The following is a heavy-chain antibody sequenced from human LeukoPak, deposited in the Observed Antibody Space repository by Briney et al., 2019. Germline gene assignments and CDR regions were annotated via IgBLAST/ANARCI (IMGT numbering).Heavy chain of an antibody. CDR1: GFTFSNAW. D-gene: IGHD3-22*01. Sequence: PGRSLRLSCAASGFTFSNAWMSWVRQAPGKGLEWVGRIKSKTDGGTTDYAAPVKGRFTISRDDSKNTLYLQMNSLKTEDTAVYYCTAGGYDSSGYRFDYWGQGTLVTVSS. CDR3: TAGGYDSSGYRFDY. J-gene: IGHJ4*02. CDR2: IKSKTDGGTT. V-gene: IGHV3-15*01.